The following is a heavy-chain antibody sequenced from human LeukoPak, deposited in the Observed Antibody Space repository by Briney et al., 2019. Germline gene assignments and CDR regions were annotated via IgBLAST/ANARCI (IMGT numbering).Heavy chain of an antibody. CDR1: GFTFDDYA. Sequence: GGSLRLSCAASGFTFDDYAMHWVRQAPGKGLEWVSGISWNSGSIGYADSVKGRFTISRDNAKNSLYLQMNSLRAEDTALYYRAKDISLGVGATVDAFDIWGQGTMVTVSS. V-gene: IGHV3-9*01. CDR3: AKDISLGVGATVDAFDI. D-gene: IGHD1-26*01. J-gene: IGHJ3*02. CDR2: ISWNSGSI.